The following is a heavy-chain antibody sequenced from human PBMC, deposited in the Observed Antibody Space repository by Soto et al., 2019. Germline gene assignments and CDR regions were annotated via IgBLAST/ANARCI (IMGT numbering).Heavy chain of an antibody. V-gene: IGHV3-30-3*01. CDR1: GFTFSNYA. J-gene: IGHJ6*02. CDR3: ARAGCDGGTCYTLVGLRYGMDV. D-gene: IGHD2-15*01. Sequence: QVQLVESGGGVVQPGRSLRLSCAASGFTFSNYAMYWVRQAPGKGLEWVAVISYDGNNKYYADSVKGRFTISRDNSKNTLYLPMNSRRAEDTAVYYCARAGCDGGTCYTLVGLRYGMDVWGQGTTVTVSS. CDR2: ISYDGNNK.